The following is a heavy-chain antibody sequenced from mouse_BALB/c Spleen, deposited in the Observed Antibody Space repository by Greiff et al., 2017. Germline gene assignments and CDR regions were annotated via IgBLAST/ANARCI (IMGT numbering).Heavy chain of an antibody. CDR1: GFTFSSYA. CDR2: ISSGGSYT. D-gene: IGHD1-1*01. J-gene: IGHJ1*01. Sequence: EVMLMESGGGLVKPGGSLKFSCAASGFTFSSYAMSWVRQTPEKRLEWVATISSGGSYTYYPDSVKGRFSISRDNAKNTLYLQKSSLRSEDTAMYYYTRRGGDITTVVAKKDYWYFDVGGAGTTVTVSS. V-gene: IGHV5-9-1*01. CDR3: TRRGGDITTVVAKKDYWYFDV.